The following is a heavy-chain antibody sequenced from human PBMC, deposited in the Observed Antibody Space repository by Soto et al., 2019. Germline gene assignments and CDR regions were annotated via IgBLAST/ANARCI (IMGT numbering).Heavy chain of an antibody. Sequence: QVQLQESGPGLVKPSQTLSLTCTVSGASISSGDYYWSWIRQHPGKGLEWIGYIYYSGSTYYNPYLKSRLTFSIDTFKNQFCRKLISVTAADTAVYYCVSMYVSSGYYYGNNWFDPWCQGTLVTVSS. D-gene: IGHD3-22*01. CDR1: GASISSGDYY. CDR3: VSMYVSSGYYYGNNWFDP. CDR2: IYYSGST. J-gene: IGHJ5*02. V-gene: IGHV4-31*03.